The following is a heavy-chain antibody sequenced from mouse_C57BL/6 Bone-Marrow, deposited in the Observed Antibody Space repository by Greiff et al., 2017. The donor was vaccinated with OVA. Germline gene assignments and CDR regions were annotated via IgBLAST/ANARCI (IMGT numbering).Heavy chain of an antibody. CDR2: ILPSIGRT. CDR3: ARGGSNWGYYYAMDY. V-gene: IGHV15-2*01. J-gene: IGHJ4*01. Sequence: QVQLKESGSELRSPGSSVKLSCKDFDSEVFPIAYMSWVRQKPGHGFEWIGGILPSIGRTIYGEKFEDKATLDADTLSNTAYLELNSLTSEDSAIYYCARGGSNWGYYYAMDYWGQGTSVTVSS. CDR1: DSEVFPIAY. D-gene: IGHD4-1*01.